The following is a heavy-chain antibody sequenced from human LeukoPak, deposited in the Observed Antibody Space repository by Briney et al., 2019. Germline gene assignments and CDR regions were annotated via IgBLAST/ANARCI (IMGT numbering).Heavy chain of an antibody. Sequence: KPSETLSLTCAVYGGSFSGYYWNWIRQPPGKGPEWIGEITQSGSTNYNPSPKRRVTISVDTSKSQFSLKLSSVTAADTAVYYCARGIDRGNNYFDPWGRGTLVTVSS. CDR2: ITQSGST. V-gene: IGHV4-34*01. CDR3: ARGIDRGNNYFDP. CDR1: GGSFSGYY. J-gene: IGHJ5*02. D-gene: IGHD3-10*01.